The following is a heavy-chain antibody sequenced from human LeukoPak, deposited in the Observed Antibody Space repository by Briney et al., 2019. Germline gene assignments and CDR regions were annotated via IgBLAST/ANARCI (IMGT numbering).Heavy chain of an antibody. J-gene: IGHJ3*02. Sequence: GESLKISCKGSGYSFTSYWIGWVRQMPGKGLEWMGIIYPGDSDTRYSPSFQGQVTISADKSISTAYLQWSSLKASDTAVYYCARHEGVLLLEGAFDIWGQGTMVTVSS. CDR1: GYSFTSYW. CDR3: ARHEGVLLLEGAFDI. D-gene: IGHD2-8*01. V-gene: IGHV5-51*01. CDR2: IYPGDSDT.